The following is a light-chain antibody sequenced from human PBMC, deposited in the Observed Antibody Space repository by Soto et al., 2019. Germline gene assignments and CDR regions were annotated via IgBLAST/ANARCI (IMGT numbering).Light chain of an antibody. CDR1: QSVSTY. CDR3: QQTYTTPRT. CDR2: DAS. V-gene: IGKV1-39*01. Sequence: DIQMTQSPSSLSASVGDRVTITCRTSQSVSTYINWYQQRPGKAPKLLIYDASSLQSGVPSRFSGSGSGTAFTLTISSLQPEDFATYFCQQTYTTPRTFGQGTKVDIK. J-gene: IGKJ1*01.